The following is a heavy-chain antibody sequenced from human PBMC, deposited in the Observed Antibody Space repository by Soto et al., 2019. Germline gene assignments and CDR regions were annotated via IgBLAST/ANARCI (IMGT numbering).Heavy chain of an antibody. CDR1: GGTFSSYA. CDR3: ARSQGSSTSLEIYYYYYYGMDV. CDR2: IIPISGTA. J-gene: IGHJ6*02. Sequence: QVQLVQSGAEVKKPGSSVKVSCKASGGTFSSYAISWVRQAPGQGLEWMGGIIPISGTADDAQKFQGRVTHTADEYTSTAYSELSSLRSEDTAVYYCARSQGSSTSLEIYYYYYYGMDVWGQGTTVNVSS. D-gene: IGHD2-2*01. V-gene: IGHV1-69*01.